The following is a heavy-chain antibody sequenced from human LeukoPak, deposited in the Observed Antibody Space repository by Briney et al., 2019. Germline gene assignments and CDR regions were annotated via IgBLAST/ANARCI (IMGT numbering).Heavy chain of an antibody. CDR1: GFTFSSYA. CDR3: AKERKGYCSGGSCYPTNGMDV. D-gene: IGHD2-15*01. J-gene: IGHJ6*02. CDR2: IGGSGGST. Sequence: GRSLTLSCAASGFTFSSYAMSWVSHAPGKGLEWVSAIGGSGGSTYYADSVKGRFTISRDNSKNTLYLQMNSQRAEDTAVYYCAKERKGYCSGGSCYPTNGMDVWGQGTTVTVSS. V-gene: IGHV3-23*01.